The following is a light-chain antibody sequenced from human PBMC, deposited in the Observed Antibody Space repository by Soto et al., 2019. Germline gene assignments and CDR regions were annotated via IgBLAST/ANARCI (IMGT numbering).Light chain of an antibody. V-gene: IGKV1-5*03. CDR3: QQYSRLWS. CDR1: QTISSW. CDR2: KAS. J-gene: IGKJ1*01. Sequence: DIQMTQSPSTLSGSVGDRVTITCRASQTISSWLAWYQQKPGKAPKLLIYKASSLESGVPSRFSGSGSGTEFTLTINSLQADDFATYYCQQYSRLWSFGQGTKVDIK.